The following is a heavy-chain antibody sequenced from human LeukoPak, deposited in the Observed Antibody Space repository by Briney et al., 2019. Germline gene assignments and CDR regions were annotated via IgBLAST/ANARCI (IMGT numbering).Heavy chain of an antibody. D-gene: IGHD2-2*01. V-gene: IGHV3-30*04. CDR2: ISYDGSNK. J-gene: IGHJ4*02. CDR3: ARAPYCSSTSCYLSSGYYGSGSYLPPDY. Sequence: GRSLRLSCAASGFTFNSYNMHWVRQAPGKGLEWVAVISYDGSNKYYADSVKGRFTISRDNSKNTLYLQMNSLRAEDTAVYYCARAPYCSSTSCYLSSGYYGSGSYLPPDYWGQGTLVTVSS. CDR1: GFTFNSYN.